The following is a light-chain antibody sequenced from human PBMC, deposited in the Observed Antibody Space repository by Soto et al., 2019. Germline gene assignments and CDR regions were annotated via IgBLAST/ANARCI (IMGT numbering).Light chain of an antibody. V-gene: IGLV3-25*03. CDR3: QAADSSGTYVV. CDR1: ALPKQY. J-gene: IGLJ2*01. CDR2: KDS. Sequence: ELTQPPSVSVSPGQTARITCSGDALPKQYAYWYQQKPGQAPVLVIYKDSERPSGIPERFSGSSSGTTVTLTISGVQAEDEADYYCQAADSSGTYVVFGGGTKLTVL.